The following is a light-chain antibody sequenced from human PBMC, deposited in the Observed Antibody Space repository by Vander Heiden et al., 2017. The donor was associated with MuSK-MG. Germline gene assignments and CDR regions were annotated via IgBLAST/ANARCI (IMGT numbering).Light chain of an antibody. Sequence: DLVMTQSTLSLPVTPGEPASIPCWSTQSLLHSNGDNYLDWYRQKPGQSPQLLLYLASNRASGVPDRFSASGSGTDFTLKISRVEAEDVGVYYCKQSLQTPLTFGGGTKVEIK. CDR3: KQSLQTPLT. CDR2: LAS. CDR1: QSLLHSNGDNY. J-gene: IGKJ4*01. V-gene: IGKV2-28*01.